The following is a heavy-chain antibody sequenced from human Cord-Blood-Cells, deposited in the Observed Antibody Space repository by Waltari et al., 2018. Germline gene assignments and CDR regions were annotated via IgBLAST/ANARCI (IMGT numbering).Heavy chain of an antibody. D-gene: IGHD3-22*01. V-gene: IGHV3-53*01. Sequence: EVQLVEYGGGLIQPGGSRRLSCAASGFTVGSNYISLVRQAPGKGLDWVSVIYSGGSTYYADSVKGRFTISRDNSKNTLYLQMNSLRAEDTAVYYCARDSPYDSSGYYSDYWGQGTLVTVSS. J-gene: IGHJ4*02. CDR1: GFTVGSNY. CDR2: IYSGGST. CDR3: ARDSPYDSSGYYSDY.